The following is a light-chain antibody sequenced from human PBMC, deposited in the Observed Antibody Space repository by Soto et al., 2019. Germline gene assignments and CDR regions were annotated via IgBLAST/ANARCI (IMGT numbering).Light chain of an antibody. V-gene: IGKV1-39*01. CDR1: QVISTS. CDR3: QQSYSTPPIT. J-gene: IGKJ5*01. CDR2: AAS. Sequence: DIQMTQSPSSLSASVGDRVTITCRASQVISTSLAWYQVKPGKAPKLLIYAASSLQSGVPSRFSGSGSGTDFTLTIRSLQPEDFATYYCQQSYSTPPITFGQGTRLEIK.